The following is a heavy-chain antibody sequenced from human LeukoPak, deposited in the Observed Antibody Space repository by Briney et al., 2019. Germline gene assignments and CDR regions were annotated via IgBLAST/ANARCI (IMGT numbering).Heavy chain of an antibody. D-gene: IGHD1-7*01. CDR2: IYYSGST. Sequence: PSETLSLTCTVSGGSISSSSYYWGWIRQPPGKGLEWLGSIYYSGSTYYNPSLKSRVTISVDTSKNQFSLKLSSVTAADTAVYYCALIGTGTTQERNYWGQGTLVTVSS. CDR3: ALIGTGTTQERNY. V-gene: IGHV4-39*07. J-gene: IGHJ4*02. CDR1: GGSISSSSYY.